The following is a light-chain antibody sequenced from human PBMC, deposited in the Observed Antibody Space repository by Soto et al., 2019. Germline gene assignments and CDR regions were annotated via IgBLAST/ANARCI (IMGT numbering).Light chain of an antibody. J-gene: IGKJ4*01. CDR3: QQYDSLPLT. Sequence: IQMTQAPSSLSASVGDRVIITCRASQDISNFLSWYQQKPGKAPELLIYDASILETGVPSRFAGSGSGTHFFLTISTLQPDDIAMYYCQQYDSLPLTFGRGTDVEIK. V-gene: IGKV1-33*01. CDR1: QDISNF. CDR2: DAS.